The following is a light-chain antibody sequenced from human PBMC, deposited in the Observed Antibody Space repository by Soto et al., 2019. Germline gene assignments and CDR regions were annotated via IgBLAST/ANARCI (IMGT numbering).Light chain of an antibody. CDR1: QSVSIN. Sequence: EIVMTQSPATLSVSPGERATLSCRASQSVSINLAWYQQKPGQAPRLLMYGASSRATGIPDRFSGSGSGTDFTLTISRLEPEDFAVYYCQQYSSSRTFGQGTKVDIK. CDR2: GAS. CDR3: QQYSSSRT. V-gene: IGKV3-20*01. J-gene: IGKJ1*01.